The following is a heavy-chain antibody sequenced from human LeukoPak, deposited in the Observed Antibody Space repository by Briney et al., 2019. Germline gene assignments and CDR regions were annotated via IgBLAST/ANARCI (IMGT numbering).Heavy chain of an antibody. J-gene: IGHJ4*02. CDR3: AKDLGGTYYPFDY. CDR1: GFTFNSYA. D-gene: IGHD1-26*01. V-gene: IGHV3-30*04. Sequence: GGSLRLSCAASGFTFNSYAVHWVRQAPGKGLEWVAVISYDGSINFYAASVKGRFTISRDNSKNTLHLQMNSLRAEDTAVYYCAKDLGGTYYPFDYWGQGTLVTVSS. CDR2: ISYDGSIN.